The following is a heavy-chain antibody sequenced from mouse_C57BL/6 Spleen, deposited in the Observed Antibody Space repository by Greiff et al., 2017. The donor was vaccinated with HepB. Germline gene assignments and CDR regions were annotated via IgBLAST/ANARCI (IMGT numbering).Heavy chain of an antibody. D-gene: IGHD1-1*01. Sequence: VQLKESGGGLVKPGGSLKLSCAASGFTFSSYAMSWVRQTPEKRLEWVATISDGGSYTYYPDNVKGRFTISRDNAKNNLYLQMSHPKSEDTAMYYCARDLLLRSYYFDYWGQGTTLTVSS. CDR1: GFTFSSYA. J-gene: IGHJ2*01. V-gene: IGHV5-4*01. CDR3: ARDLLLRSYYFDY. CDR2: ISDGGSYT.